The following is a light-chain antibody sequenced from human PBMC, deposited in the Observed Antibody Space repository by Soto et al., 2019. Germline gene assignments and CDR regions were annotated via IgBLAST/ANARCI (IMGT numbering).Light chain of an antibody. Sequence: DIQMTQSPSTLSASVEDRVTITCRASQSSSAWLAWYQQKPGKAPKLLVYKASTLETGVPSRFSGSGSGTEFTLTISSLQPDDFATYYCHQYHKFLYTFGQGTKLEIK. CDR2: KAS. CDR1: QSSSAW. V-gene: IGKV1-5*03. J-gene: IGKJ2*01. CDR3: HQYHKFLYT.